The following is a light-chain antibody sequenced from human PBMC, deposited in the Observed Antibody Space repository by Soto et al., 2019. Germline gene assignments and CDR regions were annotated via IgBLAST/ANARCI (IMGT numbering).Light chain of an antibody. Sequence: QSVLTQPPSASGTPGQRVTISCSGSSSNIGRNPVNWYQQLPETAPKLLIYSNNQRPSGVPDRFSGSKSGTSASLAISGLQTEDETDYYCAAWDDSLTAAVFGGGTKLTVL. CDR1: SSNIGRNP. CDR2: SNN. CDR3: AAWDDSLTAAV. J-gene: IGLJ3*02. V-gene: IGLV1-44*01.